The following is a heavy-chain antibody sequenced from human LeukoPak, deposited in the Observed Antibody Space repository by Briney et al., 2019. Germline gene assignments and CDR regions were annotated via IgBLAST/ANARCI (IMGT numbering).Heavy chain of an antibody. V-gene: IGHV1-2*02. CDR2: INPNSGT. Sequence: GASVKVSCKASGYTFSGYYIHWVRQGPGQGLEWMGWINPNSGTDYAQEFRGRVTMTRDTSISTAYMELSRLRSDDTAVYYCARIAIPGRHYFDPWGQGTLVTVSS. CDR3: ARIAIPGRHYFDP. J-gene: IGHJ5*01. D-gene: IGHD6-13*01. CDR1: GYTFSGYY.